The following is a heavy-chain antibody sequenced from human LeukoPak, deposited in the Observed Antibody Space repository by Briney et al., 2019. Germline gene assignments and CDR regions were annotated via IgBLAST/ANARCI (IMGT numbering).Heavy chain of an antibody. V-gene: IGHV4-4*07. Sequence: PSETLSLTCTVSGGSISSYYWSWIRQPAGKGLEWIGRIYTSGSTNYNPSLKSRVTMSVDTSKNQFSLKLSPVTAADTAVYYCARGSHDGYSYGSDYFDYWGQGTLVTVSS. CDR3: ARGSHDGYSYGSDYFDY. CDR1: GGSISSYY. J-gene: IGHJ4*02. D-gene: IGHD5-18*01. CDR2: IYTSGST.